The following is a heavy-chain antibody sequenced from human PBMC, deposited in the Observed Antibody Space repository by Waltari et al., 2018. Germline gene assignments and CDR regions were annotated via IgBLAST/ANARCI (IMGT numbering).Heavy chain of an antibody. V-gene: IGHV1-69*04. CDR1: GGTFSSYA. CDR3: ASGYYDSFEMSNAFDI. CDR2: VIPNLGVA. J-gene: IGHJ3*02. D-gene: IGHD3-22*01. Sequence: QVQLVQSGAEVKKPGSSVKVSCKASGGTFSSYAISWVRQAPGQGLEWMGRVIPNLGVANDARKVQGRVTITADKSTSTAYMERSSLRSEDTAVYYCASGYYDSFEMSNAFDIWGQGTMVTVSS.